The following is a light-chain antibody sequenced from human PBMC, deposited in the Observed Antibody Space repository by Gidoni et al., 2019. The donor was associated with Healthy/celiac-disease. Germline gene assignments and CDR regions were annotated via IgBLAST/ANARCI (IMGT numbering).Light chain of an antibody. CDR2: AAS. CDR1: QSISSY. V-gene: IGKV1-39*01. J-gene: IGKJ3*01. CDR3: QQSYSTPFT. Sequence: DIQMTQSPSSLSASVGDRVTITCRASQSISSYLNWYQQKPGKAPKLLIYAASSLQSGVPSRFSGSGSGTDFTLTISSLQPEDFATYYCQQSYSTPFTFGPXTKVDTK.